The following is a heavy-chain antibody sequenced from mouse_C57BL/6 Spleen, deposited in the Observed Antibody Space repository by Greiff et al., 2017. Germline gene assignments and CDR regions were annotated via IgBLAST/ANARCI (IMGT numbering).Heavy chain of an antibody. Sequence: QVHVKQSGAELVKPGASVKMSCKASGYTFTTYPIEWMKQNHGKSLEWIGNFHPYNDDTKYNEKFKGKATLTVEKSSSTVYLELSRLTSDDSAVYYCARDYDYDEGFAYWGQGTLVTVSA. CDR3: ARDYDYDEGFAY. CDR1: GYTFTTYP. V-gene: IGHV1-47*01. D-gene: IGHD2-4*01. CDR2: FHPYNDDT. J-gene: IGHJ3*01.